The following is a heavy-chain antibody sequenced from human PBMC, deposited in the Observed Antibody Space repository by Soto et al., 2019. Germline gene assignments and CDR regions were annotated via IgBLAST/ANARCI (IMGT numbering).Heavy chain of an antibody. J-gene: IGHJ4*02. CDR3: ARDVAARRVDY. V-gene: IGHV3-33*01. CDR1: GFTFSRYG. CDR2: IWYDGSNK. D-gene: IGHD6-6*01. Sequence: QVQLVESGGGVVQPGRSLRLSCAASGFTFSRYGMHWVRKAPGKGLAWVAAIWYDGSNKYYADSVKGRFTISRDNSKSTLYLQMNSLRAEDTAGYYFARDVAARRVDYWGQGTLVTVSS.